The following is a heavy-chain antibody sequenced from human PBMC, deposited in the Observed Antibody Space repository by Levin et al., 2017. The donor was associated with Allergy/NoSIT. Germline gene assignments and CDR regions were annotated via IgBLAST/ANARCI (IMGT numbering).Heavy chain of an antibody. V-gene: IGHV3-30*03. CDR2: ITSDGTNK. D-gene: IGHD3-10*01. Sequence: GGSLRLSCSASGLSFSDYGMHWVRQAPDSGLEWVTLITSDGTNKFYADSVKGRFIVSRDNSRNLLYLQLNSLRPEDTAVYYCASRGSFDHWGQGTLVTVSS. CDR3: ASRGSFDH. CDR1: GLSFSDYG. J-gene: IGHJ4*02.